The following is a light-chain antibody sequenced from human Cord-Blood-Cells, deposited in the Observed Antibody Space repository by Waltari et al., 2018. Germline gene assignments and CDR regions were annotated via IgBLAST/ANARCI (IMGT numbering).Light chain of an antibody. CDR2: SDN. CDR1: SANIGRNY. CDR3: AAWDDSLSGWV. V-gene: IGLV1-47*02. Sequence: QSVLPQPPSASGTPGQRVTISCSGSSANIGRNYVYWYQQLPGTAPNILIYSDNQRPSGVPDRFSGSKSGTSASLAISGLRSEDEADYYCAAWDDSLSGWVFGGGTKLTVL. J-gene: IGLJ3*02.